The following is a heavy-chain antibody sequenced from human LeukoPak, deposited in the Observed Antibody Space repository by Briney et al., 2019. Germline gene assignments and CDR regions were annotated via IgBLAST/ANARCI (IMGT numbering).Heavy chain of an antibody. V-gene: IGHV1-2*02. D-gene: IGHD6-19*01. J-gene: IGHJ3*02. CDR2: INPNSGGT. CDR1: GYTFTGYY. CDR3: ARDLSGWDAFDI. Sequence: ASVKVSCKASGYTFTGYYMHWVRQAPGQGLEWMGWINPNSGGTNYAQKFQGRVTMTRDTSISTAYVELSRLRSDDTAVYYCARDLSGWDAFDIWGQGTMVTVSS.